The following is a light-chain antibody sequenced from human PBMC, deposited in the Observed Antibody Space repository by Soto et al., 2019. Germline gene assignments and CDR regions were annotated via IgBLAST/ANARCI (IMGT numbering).Light chain of an antibody. CDR1: QSISSW. CDR3: QQYNSYWT. Sequence: DIQMTQSPSTLSASVGDRVTITCRASQSISSWLAWYQQKPGKAPKLLIYDASSLESGVPSRFSGRGSGTEFTLTISSLQPDDFPTYYCQQYNSYWTFGQGTKVEIK. V-gene: IGKV1-5*01. CDR2: DAS. J-gene: IGKJ1*01.